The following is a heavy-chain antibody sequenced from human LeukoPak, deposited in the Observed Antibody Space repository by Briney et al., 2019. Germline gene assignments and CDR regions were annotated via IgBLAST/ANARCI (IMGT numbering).Heavy chain of an antibody. CDR2: IYPGDSDT. D-gene: IGHD3-22*01. CDR3: ARQGYYYDSSQGIKGAFDI. V-gene: IGHV5-51*01. CDR1: AYSFTSYW. J-gene: IGHJ3*02. Sequence: GVPLKISCKGSAYSFTSYWIGWVRQMTGKGLEWMGIIYPGDSDTRYSPSFQGQVTTSADKSISTAYLQWSSLKASDTAMYYCARQGYYYDSSQGIKGAFDIWGQGTMVTVSS.